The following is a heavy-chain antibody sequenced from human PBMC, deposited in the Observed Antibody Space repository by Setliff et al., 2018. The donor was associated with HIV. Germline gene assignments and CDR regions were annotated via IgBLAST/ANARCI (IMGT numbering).Heavy chain of an antibody. Sequence: GASVKVSCKASGYTFTSYGISWVRQAPGQGLEWMGWISVYNGNTNYAQKVQGRVTMTTDTSTSTAYMELRSLRSDDTAVYYCARVTPHIAGLGWFYFDYWGQGTLVTVSS. CDR2: ISVYNGNT. D-gene: IGHD6-13*01. CDR3: ARVTPHIAGLGWFYFDY. CDR1: GYTFTSYG. J-gene: IGHJ4*02. V-gene: IGHV1-18*01.